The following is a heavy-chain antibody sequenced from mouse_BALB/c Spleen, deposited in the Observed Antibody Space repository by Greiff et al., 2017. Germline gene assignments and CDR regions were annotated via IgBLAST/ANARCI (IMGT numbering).Heavy chain of an antibody. J-gene: IGHJ4*01. CDR1: GYTFTSYT. Sequence: QVQLKESAAELARPGASVKMSCKASGYTFTSYTMHWVKQRPGQGLEWIGYINPSSGYTEYNQKFKDKTTLTADKSSSTAYMQLSSLTSEDSAVYYCARRLRGAMDYGGQGTSVTVSS. CDR3: ARRLRGAMDY. V-gene: IGHV1-4*02. CDR2: INPSSGYT. D-gene: IGHD1-1*01.